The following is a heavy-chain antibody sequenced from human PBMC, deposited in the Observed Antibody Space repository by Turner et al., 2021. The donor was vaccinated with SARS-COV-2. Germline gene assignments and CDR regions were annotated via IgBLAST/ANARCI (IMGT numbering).Heavy chain of an antibody. V-gene: IGHV2-5*02. J-gene: IGHJ5*02. CDR2: IDWEDDV. D-gene: IGHD3-9*01. CDR3: AQLEYYSLTGYRGWFDA. Sequence: QITSKESGPPLVKPTQTLTLPCTFAGFSLSTSGVGVGWIRHPPGTALHQPPGKALEWRALIDWEDDVLYSPSLKSRLTITKDTSKNQVVLTMTNMDPEDTGTYSGAQLEYYSLTGYRGWFDAWGQGTLVTVSS. CDR1: GFSLSTSGVG.